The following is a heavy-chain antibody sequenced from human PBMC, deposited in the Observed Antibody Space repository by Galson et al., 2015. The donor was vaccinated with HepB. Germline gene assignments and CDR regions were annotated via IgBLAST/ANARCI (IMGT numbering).Heavy chain of an antibody. CDR2: ISGNGVRT. D-gene: IGHD3-22*01. J-gene: IGHJ4*02. CDR3: VKGAGYYYDSSGFDY. V-gene: IGHV3-64D*06. CDR1: GFTLSSYA. Sequence: SLRLSCAGSGFTLSSYAMHWVRQAPGKGLEYVSGISGNGVRTYYADSVKDRFTISRDNSKNTPYLQMSSLRAEDTAVYYCVKGAGYYYDSSGFDYWGQGTLVTVSS.